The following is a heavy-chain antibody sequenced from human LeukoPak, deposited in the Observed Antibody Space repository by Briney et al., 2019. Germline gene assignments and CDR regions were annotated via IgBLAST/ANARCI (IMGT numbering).Heavy chain of an antibody. V-gene: IGHV3-64D*08. D-gene: IGHD3-10*01. CDR2: ISSNGGST. J-gene: IGHJ2*01. Sequence: PGGSLRLSCAASGFTLSSYTMYWVRQAPGKGLEYVSAISSNGGSTYYADSVKGRFTISRDNSKNTLYLQMSSLRAEDTAVYYCVKVVGSGNSQWYFDLWGRGTLVTVSS. CDR1: GFTLSSYT. CDR3: VKVVGSGNSQWYFDL.